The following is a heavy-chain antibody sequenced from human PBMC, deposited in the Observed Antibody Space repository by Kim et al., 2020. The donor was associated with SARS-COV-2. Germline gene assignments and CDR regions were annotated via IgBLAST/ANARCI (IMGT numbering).Heavy chain of an antibody. J-gene: IGHJ4*01. CDR3: ARGYGNYSRYFDY. Sequence: SETLSLTCTISAGSISGYFWNWIRQPPGKGLDWIGSIYDSGGTNYNPSLKSRVTISVDTSKNQFSLNLSSVTAADTAVYYCARGYGNYSRYFDYWGQESWSASPQ. D-gene: IGHD3-22*01. CDR2: IYDSGGT. V-gene: IGHV4-59*01. CDR1: AGSISGYF.